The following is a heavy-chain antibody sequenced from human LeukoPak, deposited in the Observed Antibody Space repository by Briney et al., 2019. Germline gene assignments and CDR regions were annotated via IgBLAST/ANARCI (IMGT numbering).Heavy chain of an antibody. D-gene: IGHD3-16*01. CDR1: GGSISSDGYY. V-gene: IGHV4-31*03. CDR2: IFYSGST. Sequence: SQTLSLTCTVSGGSISSDGYYWRWIRQHQGKGLEWIGYIFYSGSTYYNPSLKSRVTISVDTSKIQFSLKLSSVTAADTAVYYCASLRGGDGYNPFDYWGQGALVTVPS. J-gene: IGHJ4*02. CDR3: ASLRGGDGYNPFDY.